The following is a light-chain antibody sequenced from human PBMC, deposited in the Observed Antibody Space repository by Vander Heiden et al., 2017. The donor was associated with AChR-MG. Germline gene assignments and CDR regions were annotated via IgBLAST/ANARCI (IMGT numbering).Light chain of an antibody. Sequence: EIVLTQSPGTLSLSPGERATLFCRASQSVSSNYLAWYQQKPGQAPRLLIYTASNRATGIPDRFSGGGSGTDFTLTITRLEPEDVAVYYCQQDGSSPPYTFGQGTKLEI. J-gene: IGKJ2*01. CDR3: QQDGSSPPYT. V-gene: IGKV3-20*01. CDR1: QSVSSNY. CDR2: TAS.